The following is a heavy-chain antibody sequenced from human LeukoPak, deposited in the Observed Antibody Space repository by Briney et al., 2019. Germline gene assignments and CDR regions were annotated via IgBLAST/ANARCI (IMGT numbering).Heavy chain of an antibody. V-gene: IGHV1-2*02. D-gene: IGHD5-24*01. J-gene: IGHJ4*02. CDR3: ARVDRVEMATTFDY. Sequence: ASVKVSCKASGYTFTGYYMHWVRQAPGQGLEWMGWINPNSGGTNYAQKFQGRVTMTRDTSISTAYMELSRLRSDDTAVYYCARVDRVEMATTFDYWGQGTLVTVSS. CDR1: GYTFTGYY. CDR2: INPNSGGT.